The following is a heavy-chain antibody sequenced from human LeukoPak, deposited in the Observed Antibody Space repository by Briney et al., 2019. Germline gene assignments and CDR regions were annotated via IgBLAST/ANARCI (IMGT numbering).Heavy chain of an antibody. D-gene: IGHD3-22*01. Sequence: GGSLRLSCAASGFTFNSYAMSWVRQAPGKGLEWVSVISGSGGSTYYADSVKGRFTISRDNSKNTLYLQLNSLRAEDTAVYYCAKDKAPYYYDSSGYYAPHNWFDPWGQGTLVTVSS. CDR3: AKDKAPYYYDSSGYYAPHNWFDP. V-gene: IGHV3-23*01. J-gene: IGHJ5*02. CDR1: GFTFNSYA. CDR2: ISGSGGST.